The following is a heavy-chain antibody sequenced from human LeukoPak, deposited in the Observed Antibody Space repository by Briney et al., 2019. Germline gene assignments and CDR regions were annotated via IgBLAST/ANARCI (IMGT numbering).Heavy chain of an antibody. V-gene: IGHV3-48*03. D-gene: IGHD3-10*01. Sequence: GGSLRLSCAASGFTFSSYEMNWVRQAPGKGLEWVSYISSSGSTIYYADSVKGRFTISRDNAKNSLYLQMNSLRAEDTAVYYCARDYYGSGSYYNSYFDYWGQGTLVTVSS. CDR3: ARDYYGSGSYYNSYFDY. J-gene: IGHJ4*02. CDR2: ISSSGSTI. CDR1: GFTFSSYE.